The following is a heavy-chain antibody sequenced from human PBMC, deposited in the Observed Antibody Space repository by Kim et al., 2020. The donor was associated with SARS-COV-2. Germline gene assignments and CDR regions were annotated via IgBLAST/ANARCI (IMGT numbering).Heavy chain of an antibody. CDR1: GFRFSSYA. CDR2: IYSGGSTT. CDR3: AKDGGYYGSGGFSRPWDV. J-gene: IGHJ6*02. D-gene: IGHD3-22*01. V-gene: IGHV3-23*03. Sequence: GGSLRLSCAASGFRFSSYAMSWVRQAPGKGLEWVSVIYSGGSTTYYADSVKGRFTISRDDSKSMLYLQMNSLRADDTAVYYCAKDGGYYGSGGFSRPWDVWGQGTTVTVSS.